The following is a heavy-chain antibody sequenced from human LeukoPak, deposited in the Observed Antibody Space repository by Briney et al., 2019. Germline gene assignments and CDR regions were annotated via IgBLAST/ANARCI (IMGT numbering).Heavy chain of an antibody. V-gene: IGHV4-59*08. Sequence: SETLSLTCSISGGSISSHYWFWIRQPPGKGLEWIGHVYYTGATTYNPTLKSRVTVSVDTSQNQFSLHLYSVTAADTAFYYCARHNSPLYALDYWGPGILVTVSS. CDR1: GGSISSHY. CDR3: ARHNSPLYALDY. D-gene: IGHD2-8*01. CDR2: VYYTGAT. J-gene: IGHJ4*02.